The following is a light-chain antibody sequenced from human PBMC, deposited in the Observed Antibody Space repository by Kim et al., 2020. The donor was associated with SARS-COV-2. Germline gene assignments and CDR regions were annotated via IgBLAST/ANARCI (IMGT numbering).Light chain of an antibody. CDR2: GGS. CDR1: QSLTMK. J-gene: IGKJ4*01. V-gene: IGKV3-15*01. CDR3: QQYNDWPLT. Sequence: SVSPGEAATLSCRASQSLTMKVAWYQQKAGQGPRLLISGGSTRATGVPTRFSGGGSGREFTLTIGSLQSEDFAIYHCQQYNDWPLTFGGGTKLEI.